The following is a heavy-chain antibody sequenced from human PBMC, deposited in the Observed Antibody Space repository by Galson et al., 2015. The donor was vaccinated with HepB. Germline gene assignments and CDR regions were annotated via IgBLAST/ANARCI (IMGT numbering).Heavy chain of an antibody. J-gene: IGHJ6*02. V-gene: IGHV6-1*01. Sequence: CAISGDSVSSNSAAWNWIRQSPSRGLEWLGRTYYRSKWYNDYAVSVKSRITINPDTSKNQFSLQLNSVTPEDTAVYYCARGWGNWGDYYYYYGMDVWGQGTTVTVSS. CDR2: TYYRSKWYN. CDR1: GDSVSSNSAA. CDR3: ARGWGNWGDYYYYYGMDV. D-gene: IGHD7-27*01.